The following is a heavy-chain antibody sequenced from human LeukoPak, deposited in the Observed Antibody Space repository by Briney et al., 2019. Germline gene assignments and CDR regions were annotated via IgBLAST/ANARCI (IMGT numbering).Heavy chain of an antibody. Sequence: GGSLRLSCAASGFTVSSNYMSWVRQAPGKGLEWVSVIYSGGSTYYADSVKGRFTISRDNSKNTLYLQMNSLRAEDTAVYYCARVRGDTAMVKSGYYFDYWGQGTLVTVSS. J-gene: IGHJ4*02. V-gene: IGHV3-66*01. D-gene: IGHD5-18*01. CDR3: ARVRGDTAMVKSGYYFDY. CDR2: IYSGGST. CDR1: GFTVSSNY.